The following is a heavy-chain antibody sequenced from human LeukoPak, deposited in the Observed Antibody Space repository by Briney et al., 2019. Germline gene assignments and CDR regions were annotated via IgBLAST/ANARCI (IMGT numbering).Heavy chain of an antibody. CDR2: ITGSGGIT. CDR1: GFTFSGYA. V-gene: IGHV3-23*01. J-gene: IGHJ4*02. CDR3: AKRDYYETSDFYPLFAY. Sequence: GGSLRLSCAASGFTFSGYAMAWVRQAPGKGLEWVSGITGSGGITYYTDSVKGRFTTSRDNSKNTLYLQMDSLRTEDTAMYYCAKRDYYETSDFYPLFAYWGQGTRVTAPS. D-gene: IGHD3-22*01.